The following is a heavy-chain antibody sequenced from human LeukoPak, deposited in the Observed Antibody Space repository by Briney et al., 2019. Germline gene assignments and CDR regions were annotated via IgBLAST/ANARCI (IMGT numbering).Heavy chain of an antibody. CDR2: IYHSGST. Sequence: PSETLSLTCTVSGGSISSGAYYWRWIRQHPGKGLEWIGYIYHSGSTYYNPSLKSRVTISVDTSNNQFSLKLSSVTAADTAVYYCARDGLRGGNAFDLWGQGTMVTVSS. D-gene: IGHD3-16*01. J-gene: IGHJ3*01. V-gene: IGHV4-31*03. CDR3: ARDGLRGGNAFDL. CDR1: GGSISSGAYY.